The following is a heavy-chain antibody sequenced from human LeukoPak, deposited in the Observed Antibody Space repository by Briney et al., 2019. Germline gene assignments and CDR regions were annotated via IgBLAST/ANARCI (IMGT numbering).Heavy chain of an antibody. D-gene: IGHD3-16*01. CDR3: AKARPIKGGFDP. J-gene: IGHJ5*02. CDR1: GFSLTTYG. Sequence: GGSLRLSCVASGFSLTTYGMLWVRQAPGKGLQWVAFMRSDGTSKYYGDSVEGRFTISRDNSKSTLYLLMNSLSAEDTGIYYCAKARPIKGGFDPWGQGTPVTVSS. V-gene: IGHV3-30*02. CDR2: MRSDGTSK.